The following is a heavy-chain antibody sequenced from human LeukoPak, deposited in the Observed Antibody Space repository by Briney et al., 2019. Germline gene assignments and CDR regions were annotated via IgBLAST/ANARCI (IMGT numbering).Heavy chain of an antibody. Sequence: SVKVSCKASGGTFSSYAISWVRQAPGQGLEWMGGIIPIFGTANYAQKFQGRVTITADKSTSTAYMELSSLRSEDTAVYYCARNPMVRGLKQYNWFDPWGQGTLVTVSS. V-gene: IGHV1-69*06. J-gene: IGHJ5*02. CDR3: ARNPMVRGLKQYNWFDP. D-gene: IGHD3-10*01. CDR1: GGTFSSYA. CDR2: IIPIFGTA.